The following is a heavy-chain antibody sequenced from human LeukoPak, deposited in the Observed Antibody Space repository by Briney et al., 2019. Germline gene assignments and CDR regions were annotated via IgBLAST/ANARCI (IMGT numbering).Heavy chain of an antibody. CDR3: VSFYEAY. J-gene: IGHJ4*02. CDR2: INRDGSWT. Sequence: GGSLRLSCAASGDYWMHWVRQAPGKGLVWVSHINRDGSWTSYADSVKGRFTISKDNAKNTVYLQMNNLRAEDTAVYYCVSFYEAYWGRGTLVTVSS. V-gene: IGHV3-74*01. D-gene: IGHD2/OR15-2a*01. CDR1: GDYW.